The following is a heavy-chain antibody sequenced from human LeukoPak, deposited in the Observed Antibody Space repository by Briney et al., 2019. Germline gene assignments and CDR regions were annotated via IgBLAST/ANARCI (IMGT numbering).Heavy chain of an antibody. V-gene: IGHV3-9*01. D-gene: IGHD3-10*01. Sequence: PGGSLRLSCAASGFTFDDYAMHWVRQAPGKGLEWVSGISWNSGSIGYADSVKGRFTISRDNAKNFLYLQMNSLRAEDTALYYCAKDSRAGGSGGVDYWGQGTLVTVSS. CDR3: AKDSRAGGSGGVDY. J-gene: IGHJ4*02. CDR2: ISWNSGSI. CDR1: GFTFDDYA.